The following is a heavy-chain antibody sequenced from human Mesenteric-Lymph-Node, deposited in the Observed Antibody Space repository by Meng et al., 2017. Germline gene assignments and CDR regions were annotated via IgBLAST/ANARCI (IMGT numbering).Heavy chain of an antibody. CDR1: GYTFTGYY. CDR3: AGYAYSGGYSSVAFDV. V-gene: IGHV1-2*02. J-gene: IGHJ3*01. D-gene: IGHD1-26*01. CDR2: INHNSGGT. Sequence: ASVKVSCKASGYTFTGYYMHWVRQAPGQGLEWMGWINHNSGGTNYAQKFQGSVTMTTDTSISTAYMELSRLRSDDTAVYYCAGYAYSGGYSSVAFDVWGQGTMVTVSS.